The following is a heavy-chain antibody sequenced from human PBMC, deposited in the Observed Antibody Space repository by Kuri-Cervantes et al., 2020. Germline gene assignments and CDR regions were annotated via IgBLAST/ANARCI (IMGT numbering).Heavy chain of an antibody. Sequence: SETLSLTCTVSGGSISSYYWSWIRQPPGKGLEWIGYIYYSGSTNYNPSLKGRVTISVDTSKNQFSLKLSSVTAADTAVYYCARDLRLLWFGESGPYYYGMDVWGQGTTVTVSS. CDR3: ARDLRLLWFGESGPYYYGMDV. V-gene: IGHV4-59*01. D-gene: IGHD3-10*01. J-gene: IGHJ6*02. CDR2: IYYSGST. CDR1: GGSISSYY.